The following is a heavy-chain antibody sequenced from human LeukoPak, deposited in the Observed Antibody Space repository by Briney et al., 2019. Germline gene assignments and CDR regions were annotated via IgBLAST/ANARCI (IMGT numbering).Heavy chain of an antibody. CDR2: IYHSGST. CDR1: GGSISSSNW. V-gene: IGHV4-4*02. J-gene: IGHJ6*03. Sequence: PSETLSLTCAVSGGSISSSNWRSWVRQPPGKGLEWIGEIYHSGSTNYNPSLKSRVTISVDKSKNQFSLKLSSVTAADTAVYYCARDFDGSGSYYSSYYYMDVWGKGTTVTVSS. D-gene: IGHD3-10*01. CDR3: ARDFDGSGSYYSSYYYMDV.